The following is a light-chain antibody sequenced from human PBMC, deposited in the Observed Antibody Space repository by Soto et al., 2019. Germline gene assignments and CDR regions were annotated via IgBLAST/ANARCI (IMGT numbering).Light chain of an antibody. Sequence: EIVLTQAPATLSLSPGERATLSCRASQTVGTFLACYQQQPGQAPKLVIYDASKTATGIPARFSGTGSGTDFYLTISSIEPEDFAVYYCQRRTKWPRSFGQGTKLAIK. CDR2: DAS. J-gene: IGKJ2*01. CDR3: QRRTKWPRS. V-gene: IGKV3-11*01. CDR1: QTVGTF.